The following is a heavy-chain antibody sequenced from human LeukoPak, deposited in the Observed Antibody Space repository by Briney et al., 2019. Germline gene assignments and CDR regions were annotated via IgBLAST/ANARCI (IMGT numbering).Heavy chain of an antibody. CDR1: GYSFTSSW. CDR2: INPGDSDT. J-gene: IGHJ5*02. V-gene: IGHV5-51*01. D-gene: IGHD3-10*01. Sequence: GESLKISCQASGYSFTSSWIGWARQMPGKGLEWLAIINPGDSDTRYSPSFQGQVTISADKSISTVYLQWGSLKASDTAMYYCARQPGAGWFDPWGQGTLVTVSS. CDR3: ARQPGAGWFDP.